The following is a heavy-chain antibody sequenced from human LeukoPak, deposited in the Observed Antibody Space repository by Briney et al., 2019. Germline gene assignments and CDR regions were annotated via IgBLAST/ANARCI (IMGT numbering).Heavy chain of an antibody. CDR3: ATDIAAARLFDY. V-gene: IGHV3-64*01. CDR2: ISSNGGST. J-gene: IGHJ4*02. CDR1: GFTFSSYA. Sequence: GGSLRLSCAASGFTFSSYAMHCVRQAPGKGLEYVSAISSNGGSTYYANSVKGRFTISRDNSKNTLYLQMGSLRAEDMAVYYCATDIAAARLFDYWGQGTLVTVSS. D-gene: IGHD6-13*01.